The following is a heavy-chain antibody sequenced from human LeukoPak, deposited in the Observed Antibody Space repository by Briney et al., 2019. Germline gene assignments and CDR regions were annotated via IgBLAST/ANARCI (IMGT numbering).Heavy chain of an antibody. CDR1: GGSVSSNSNY. V-gene: IGHV4-61*01. D-gene: IGHD4-17*01. J-gene: IGHJ4*02. CDR3: ARVDYGDSYYFDY. CDR2: IYHSGTT. Sequence: SETLSLACTVSGGSVSSNSNYWSWIRQPPGKGLECIGYIYHSGTTNYNPSLKSRVTISVNTSKNQFSLKLSSVTAADTAVYYCARVDYGDSYYFDYWGQGTLVTVSS.